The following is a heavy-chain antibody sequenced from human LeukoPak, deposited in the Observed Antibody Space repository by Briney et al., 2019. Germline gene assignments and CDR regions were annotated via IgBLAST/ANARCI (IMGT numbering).Heavy chain of an antibody. CDR2: INHSGST. D-gene: IGHD2-15*01. CDR3: ARGNVVCDGSCYSGNNWFDP. Sequence: SETLSLTCAVYGGSFSGYYWSWIRQPPGKGLEWIGEINHSGSTNYNPSLKSRVTISVDTSKNQFSLKLSSVTAADTAVYYCARGNVVCDGSCYSGNNWFDPWGQGTLVTVSS. CDR1: GGSFSGYY. J-gene: IGHJ5*02. V-gene: IGHV4-34*01.